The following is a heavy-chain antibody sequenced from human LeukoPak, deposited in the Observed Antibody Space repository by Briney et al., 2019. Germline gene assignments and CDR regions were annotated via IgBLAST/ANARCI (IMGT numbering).Heavy chain of an antibody. CDR1: GFTFSSYA. D-gene: IGHD6-19*01. Sequence: GGSLRLSCAASGFTFSSYAMHWVRQAPGKGLEYVSAISSNGGSTYYASSVKGRFTISRDNSKNTLYLQMGSLRAEDMAVYYCAREGRCPGYSSGCGAFDIWGQGTMVTVSS. J-gene: IGHJ3*02. CDR2: ISSNGGST. CDR3: AREGRCPGYSSGCGAFDI. V-gene: IGHV3-64*01.